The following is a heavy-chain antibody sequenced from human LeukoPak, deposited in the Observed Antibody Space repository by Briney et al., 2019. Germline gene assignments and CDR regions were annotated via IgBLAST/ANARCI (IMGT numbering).Heavy chain of an antibody. CDR3: AKNSGSTAL. CDR2: ISYDGSNK. Sequence: PGGSLRPSCAASGFTFSNYGMHWVRQAPGKGLEWVSVISYDGSNKYYADSVKGRFTISRDNSKNTLYLQMNSLRAEDTAMYYCAKNSGSTALWGQGTLVTVSS. D-gene: IGHD1-26*01. J-gene: IGHJ4*02. CDR1: GFTFSNYG. V-gene: IGHV3-30*18.